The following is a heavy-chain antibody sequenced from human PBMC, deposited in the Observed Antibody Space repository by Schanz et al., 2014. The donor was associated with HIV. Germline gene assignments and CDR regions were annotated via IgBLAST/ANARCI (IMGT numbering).Heavy chain of an antibody. D-gene: IGHD3-3*01. Sequence: QVQLQESGPGLVKPSQTLSLTCTVSNGSINSGGYYWRLIRQRPGMGLEWIGHIYSGGSTSYNPSLESRVSISVDTSENQFSLKLSSVTAADTAVYYCARSRTGVVTDNNWFDPWGQGTLVTVSS. CDR2: IYSGGST. CDR3: ARSRTGVVTDNNWFDP. CDR1: NGSINSGGYY. V-gene: IGHV4-31*03. J-gene: IGHJ5*02.